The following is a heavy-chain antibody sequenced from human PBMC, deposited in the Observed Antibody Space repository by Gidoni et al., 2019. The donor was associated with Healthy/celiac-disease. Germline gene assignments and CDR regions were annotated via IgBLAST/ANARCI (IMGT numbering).Heavy chain of an antibody. D-gene: IGHD1-1*01. V-gene: IGHV3-53*01. CDR2: IYSGGST. J-gene: IGHJ6*02. Sequence: EVQLVESGGGLIQPGGSLSLACAASGFTVSSTYMSWVRQAPGKGLEWVSVIYSGGSTYYADSVKGRFTISRDNSKNTLYLQMNSLRAEDTAVYYCARPTERYYYGMDVWGQGTTVTVSS. CDR1: GFTVSSTY. CDR3: ARPTERYYYGMDV.